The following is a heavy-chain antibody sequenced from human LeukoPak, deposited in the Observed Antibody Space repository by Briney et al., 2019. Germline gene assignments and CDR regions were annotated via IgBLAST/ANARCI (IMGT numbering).Heavy chain of an antibody. V-gene: IGHV4-59*12. D-gene: IGHD6-13*01. Sequence: SETLSLTCTVSGGSINSYYWSWIRQPPGRGLEWIGYIYYSGSTNYNPSLKSRVTISVDTSKNQFSLKLSSVTAADTAVYYCARPGIAAAGVQHWGQGTLVTVSS. CDR1: GGSINSYY. CDR3: ARPGIAAAGVQH. CDR2: IYYSGST. J-gene: IGHJ1*01.